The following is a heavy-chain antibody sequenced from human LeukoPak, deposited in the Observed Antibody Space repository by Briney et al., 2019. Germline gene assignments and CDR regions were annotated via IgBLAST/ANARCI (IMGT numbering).Heavy chain of an antibody. CDR1: GFTFSSYE. CDR2: IKQDGSEK. Sequence: PGGSLRLSCAASGFTFSSYEMNWVRQAPGKGLEWVANIKQDGSEKYYVDSVKGRFTISRDNAKNSLYLQMNSLRAEDTAVYYCARFDYGGNDYWGQGTLVTVSS. D-gene: IGHD4-23*01. CDR3: ARFDYGGNDY. V-gene: IGHV3-7*01. J-gene: IGHJ4*02.